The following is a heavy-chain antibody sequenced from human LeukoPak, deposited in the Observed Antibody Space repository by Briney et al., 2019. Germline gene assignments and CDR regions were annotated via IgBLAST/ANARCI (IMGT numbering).Heavy chain of an antibody. CDR3: ARVAEYSTAGIRY. D-gene: IGHD6-6*01. Sequence: GGSLRLSCAASGFTVSSNYMSWVRQAPGKGLEWVAVISYDGSNKYYADSVKGRFTISRDNSKNTLYLQMNSLRAEDTAVYYCARVAEYSTAGIRYWGQGTLVTVSS. V-gene: IGHV3-30-3*01. J-gene: IGHJ4*02. CDR2: ISYDGSNK. CDR1: GFTVSSNY.